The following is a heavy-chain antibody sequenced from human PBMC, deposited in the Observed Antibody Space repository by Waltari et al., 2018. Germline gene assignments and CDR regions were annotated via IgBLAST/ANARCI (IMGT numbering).Heavy chain of an antibody. J-gene: IGHJ2*01. CDR1: GFTFGDYA. D-gene: IGHD2-21*02. CDR2: VRRKAYGGTT. CDR3: TRDWVTRFFDL. V-gene: IGHV3-49*04. Sequence: EVPLVESGGGWVQPGRSLRLSCTGSGFTFGDYAMSWVRQAPGKGLEWVGLVRRKAYGGTTEYAASVKGRFNISRDDYKRIAYLQMNSLKTDDTAVYYCTRDWVTRFFDLWGRGTPVTVSS.